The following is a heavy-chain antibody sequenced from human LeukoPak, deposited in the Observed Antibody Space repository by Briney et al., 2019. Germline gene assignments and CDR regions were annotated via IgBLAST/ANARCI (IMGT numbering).Heavy chain of an antibody. D-gene: IGHD3-16*02. Sequence: QPGGSLRLSCAASGFTFSNYAMHWVRQAPDKGLEWVAVVSYDGSNKYYADSVKGRFTVSRDNSKNTLYLQMNSLRAEDTAVYYCAIGDSLGELSSSFEYWGQGTLVTVSS. V-gene: IGHV3-30*04. J-gene: IGHJ4*02. CDR1: GFTFSNYA. CDR3: AIGDSLGELSSSFEY. CDR2: VSYDGSNK.